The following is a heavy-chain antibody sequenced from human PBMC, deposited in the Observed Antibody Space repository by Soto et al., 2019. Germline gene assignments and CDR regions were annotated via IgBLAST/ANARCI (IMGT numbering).Heavy chain of an antibody. CDR2: IYYSGST. CDR1: GGSVSSGSYY. CDR3: ARWGVKGTTGERTNWFDP. J-gene: IGHJ5*02. D-gene: IGHD1-1*01. Sequence: QVQLQDSGPGLVKPSETLSLTCTVSGGSVSSGSYYWSWIRQPPGKGLEWIGYIYYSGSTNYNRSVTSRVTISVDKSKNQFSLKLRSVTAADTAVYYWARWGVKGTTGERTNWFDPCGQGTLVTVSS. V-gene: IGHV4-61*01.